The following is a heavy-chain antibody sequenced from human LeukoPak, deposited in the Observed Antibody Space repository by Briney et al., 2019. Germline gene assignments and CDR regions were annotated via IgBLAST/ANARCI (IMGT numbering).Heavy chain of an antibody. CDR3: ARGREVAAAGYFDY. Sequence: GGSLRLSCAASGFTFSSYSMNWVSQAPGKGLEWVSYISSSSSTIYYADSVKGRFTISRDNAKNSLYLQMNSLRAEDTAVYYCARGREVAAAGYFDYWGQGTLVTVSS. CDR1: GFTFSSYS. V-gene: IGHV3-48*01. CDR2: ISSSSSTI. D-gene: IGHD6-13*01. J-gene: IGHJ4*02.